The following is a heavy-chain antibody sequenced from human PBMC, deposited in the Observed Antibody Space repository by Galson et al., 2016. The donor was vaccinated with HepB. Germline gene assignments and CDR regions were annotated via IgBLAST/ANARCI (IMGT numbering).Heavy chain of an antibody. J-gene: IGHJ2*01. V-gene: IGHV4-31*03. CDR1: GGSISSGDYY. CDR2: IYYSGST. Sequence: TLSLTCTVSGGSISSGDYYWSWIRQHPGKGLEWIGYIYYSGSTYYNPSPKSRVTISVDTSKNQFSLKLSSVTAADTAVYYCARLFEQQLEWEDYWYFDLCGRGTLVTVSS. D-gene: IGHD6-13*01. CDR3: ARLFEQQLEWEDYWYFDL.